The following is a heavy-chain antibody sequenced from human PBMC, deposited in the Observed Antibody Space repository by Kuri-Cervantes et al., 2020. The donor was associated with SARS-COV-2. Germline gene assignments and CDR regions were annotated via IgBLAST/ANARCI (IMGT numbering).Heavy chain of an antibody. Sequence: GESLKISCGVSGFTFSISWMTWVRQAPGKGLEWVANIKQDGSEKYYVDSVKGRFTISRDNVKNSLYLQMNSLRAEDTAVYYCAILGYCSSTSCAPDAFDIWGQGTMVTVSS. J-gene: IGHJ3*02. CDR3: AILGYCSSTSCAPDAFDI. CDR2: IKQDGSEK. CDR1: GFTFSISW. D-gene: IGHD2-2*01. V-gene: IGHV3-7*01.